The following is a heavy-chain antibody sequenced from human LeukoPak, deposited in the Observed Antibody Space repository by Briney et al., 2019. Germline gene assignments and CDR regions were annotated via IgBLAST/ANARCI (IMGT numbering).Heavy chain of an antibody. V-gene: IGHV4-34*01. D-gene: IGHD3-10*01. Sequence: SETLSLTCAVYGGSFSGYYWSWIRQPPGKGLEWIGEINHSGSTNYNPPLKSRVTISVETSKNQFSLKLSSVTAAATAVYYCARGLKTYYYGSGSQGEAFDIWGQGTMVTVSS. J-gene: IGHJ3*02. CDR2: INHSGST. CDR1: GGSFSGYY. CDR3: ARGLKTYYYGSGSQGEAFDI.